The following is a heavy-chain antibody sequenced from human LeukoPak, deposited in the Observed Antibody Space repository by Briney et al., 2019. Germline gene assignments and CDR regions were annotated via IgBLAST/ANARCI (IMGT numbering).Heavy chain of an antibody. D-gene: IGHD6-13*01. CDR3: ARGSRDLAAAGTHFDY. J-gene: IGHJ4*02. CDR1: GGSISSGGYS. Sequence: SETLSLTCAVSGGSISSGGYSWSWIRQPPGKGLEWIGEINHSGSTNYNPSLKSRVTISVDTSKNQFSLKLSSVTAADTAVYYCARGSRDLAAAGTHFDYWGQGTLVTVSS. V-gene: IGHV4-34*01. CDR2: INHSGST.